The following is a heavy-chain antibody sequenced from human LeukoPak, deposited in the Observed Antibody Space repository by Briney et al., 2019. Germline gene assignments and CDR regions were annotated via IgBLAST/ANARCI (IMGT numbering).Heavy chain of an antibody. Sequence: SETLSLTCTVSGGSISSTSYFWGWIRQPPGKGLEWIGGIYHSGSTYYNPSLKSRVTISVDTSKNQFSLKLSSVTAADTAVYYCARVGPYYYYGMDVWGQGTTVTVSS. CDR1: GGSISSTSYF. CDR2: IYHSGST. CDR3: ARVGPYYYYGMDV. J-gene: IGHJ6*02. V-gene: IGHV4-39*07.